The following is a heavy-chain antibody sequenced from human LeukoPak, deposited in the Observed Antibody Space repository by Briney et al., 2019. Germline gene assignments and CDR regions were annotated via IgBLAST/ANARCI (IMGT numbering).Heavy chain of an antibody. CDR2: MNPNSSNT. J-gene: IGHJ6*04. CDR1: VYTFYIYE. V-gene: IGHV1-8*02. Sequence: ASVKVSCMPSVYTFYIYETNSVRQATGQGLEWMGWMNPNSSNTGYAQKFQGRVTMTKNNYITTVYMELSSLRSEDTAVYYCARALGLSSEAYYYCRSWGKGTTGTVSS. D-gene: IGHD1-26*01. CDR3: ARALGLSSEAYYYCRS.